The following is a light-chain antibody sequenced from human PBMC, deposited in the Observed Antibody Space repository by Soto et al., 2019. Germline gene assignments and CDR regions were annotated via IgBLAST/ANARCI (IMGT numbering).Light chain of an antibody. V-gene: IGKV4-1*01. CDR2: WAS. CDR3: QQYYSTPPT. J-gene: IGKJ1*01. CDR1: QSVLYSSNNKNY. Sequence: DIVMTQSPDSLAVSLGERATINCKSSQSVLYSSNNKNYLAWYQQKPGQPPKLLIYWASTRESGVPDRFSGSGSGTDFTLTNSSLQAEDVAVYYFQQYYSTPPTFGQGTKVEIK.